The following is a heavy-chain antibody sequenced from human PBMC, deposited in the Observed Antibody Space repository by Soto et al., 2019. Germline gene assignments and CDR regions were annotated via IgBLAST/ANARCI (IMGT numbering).Heavy chain of an antibody. D-gene: IGHD2-8*01. J-gene: IGHJ5*02. Sequence: EVQLVASGGGLVQPGGSLRLSWAASGFTVSSNYMSWVRQAPGKGLVWVSVIYSGGSTDYADSVKGRFTISSDNSKNTLYLQMNSLRAEDTAVYYCARGYCTKGVGYGVDWFDPWGQGTRVTVSS. V-gene: IGHV3-66*01. CDR1: GFTVSSNY. CDR2: IYSGGST. CDR3: ARGYCTKGVGYGVDWFDP.